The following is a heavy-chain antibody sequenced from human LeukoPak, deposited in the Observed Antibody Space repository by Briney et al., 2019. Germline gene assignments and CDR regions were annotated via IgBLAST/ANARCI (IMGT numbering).Heavy chain of an antibody. V-gene: IGHV3-15*01. CDR1: GFTFSNAW. D-gene: IGHD3-16*01. CDR2: IKSKTDGGTT. J-gene: IGHJ4*02. Sequence: GGSLRLSCAASGFTFSNAWKTWVRQAPGKGLEWVGRIKSKTDGGTTDYAAPVKGRFTISRGDSKNTLYLQMNSLKTEDTAVYYCTTVRPGGGTDYWGQGTLVTVSS. CDR3: TTVRPGGGTDY.